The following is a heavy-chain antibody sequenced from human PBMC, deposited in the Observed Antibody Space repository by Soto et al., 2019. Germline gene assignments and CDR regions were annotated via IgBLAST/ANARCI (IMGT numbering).Heavy chain of an antibody. V-gene: IGHV3-15*07. CDR2: IKSKTDGGTT. Sequence: EVQLVESGGGLVKPGGSLRLSCAASGFTFSNAWMNWVRQAPGKGLEWVGRIKSKTDGGTTDYAAPVKARFTISRDDSKNTLYLQMNSLKAEDTAVYYCTTVSYYGSGSYYNLYYYYGMDVWGQGTTVTVSS. D-gene: IGHD3-10*01. CDR3: TTVSYYGSGSYYNLYYYYGMDV. J-gene: IGHJ6*02. CDR1: GFTFSNAW.